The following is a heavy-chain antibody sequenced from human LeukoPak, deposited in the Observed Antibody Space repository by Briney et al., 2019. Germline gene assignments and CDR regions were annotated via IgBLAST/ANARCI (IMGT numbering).Heavy chain of an antibody. D-gene: IGHD4-17*01. V-gene: IGHV4-34*01. J-gene: IGHJ1*01. Sequence: SETLSLTCAAYGGSFSGYYWSWIRQPPGKGLEWIGEINHSGSTNYNPSLKSRVTILVDTSKNQFSLKLSSVTAADTAVYYCARGHSPVTTKVSYFQHWGQGTRVSVSS. CDR1: GGSFSGYY. CDR2: INHSGST. CDR3: ARGHSPVTTKVSYFQH.